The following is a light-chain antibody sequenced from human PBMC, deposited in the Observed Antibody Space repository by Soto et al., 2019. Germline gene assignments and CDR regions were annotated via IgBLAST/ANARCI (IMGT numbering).Light chain of an antibody. Sequence: DVVVTQSPLSLPVTLGQPASISCRSSQSLVHSDGTTYLDWFQQRPGQSPRRLIYHISNRDSGVPDRFSGSGSGTDVTLKISRVEAEDVGVYYCVQGTHWPYTLGQGTKLEIK. CDR3: VQGTHWPYT. CDR2: HIS. J-gene: IGKJ2*01. CDR1: QSLVHSDGTTY. V-gene: IGKV2-30*02.